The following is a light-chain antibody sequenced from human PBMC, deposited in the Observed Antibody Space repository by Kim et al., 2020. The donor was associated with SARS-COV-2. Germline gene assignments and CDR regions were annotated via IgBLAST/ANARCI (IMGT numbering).Light chain of an antibody. Sequence: PGERATLSCRASQSVGRHLAWYQKKPGQAPRLLIHGVATRATGIPDRFGGSGSGTEFTLTISSLQSEDVAVYYCQQYDVWPRTFGQGTKVDIK. V-gene: IGKV3-15*01. J-gene: IGKJ1*01. CDR1: QSVGRH. CDR3: QQYDVWPRT. CDR2: GVA.